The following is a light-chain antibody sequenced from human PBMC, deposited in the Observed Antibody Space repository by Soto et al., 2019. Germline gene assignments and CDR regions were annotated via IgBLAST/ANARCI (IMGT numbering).Light chain of an antibody. Sequence: QSALTQPASVSGSPGQSITISCTGTSSDVGGYIYVSWHQQHPGKAPKLMIYEVSNRPSGVSNRFSGSKSGNTASLTISGLQAEDEADYYCSSYSRSSFYVFGTGTKVTV. J-gene: IGLJ1*01. CDR1: SSDVGGYIY. V-gene: IGLV2-14*01. CDR3: SSYSRSSFYV. CDR2: EVS.